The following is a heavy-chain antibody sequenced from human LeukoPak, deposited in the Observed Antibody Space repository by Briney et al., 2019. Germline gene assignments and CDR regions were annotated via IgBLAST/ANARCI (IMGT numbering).Heavy chain of an antibody. Sequence: ASVKVSCKASGYTFTSYYMHWVRQAPGQGLEWMGIINPSGGSTIYAQKFQGRVTMTEDTSTDTAYMELSSLRSEDTAVYYCATPREYCSGGSCQPAKGCFDYWGQGTLVTVSS. V-gene: IGHV1-46*01. CDR3: ATPREYCSGGSCQPAKGCFDY. CDR2: INPSGGST. CDR1: GYTFTSYY. D-gene: IGHD2-15*01. J-gene: IGHJ4*02.